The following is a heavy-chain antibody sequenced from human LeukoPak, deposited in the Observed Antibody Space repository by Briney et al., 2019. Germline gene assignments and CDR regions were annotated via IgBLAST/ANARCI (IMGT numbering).Heavy chain of an antibody. CDR1: GGSISSGSYY. CDR3: ARPRLLFGSGPILV. Sequence: SETLSLTCTVSGGSISSGSYYWSWIRQPAGKGLEWIGRIYTCGSTNYNPSLKSRVNISIDTSKNQFSLRLTSVTAADTAVYFCARPRLLFGSGPILVWGQGTLVTVSS. CDR2: IYTCGST. V-gene: IGHV4-61*02. J-gene: IGHJ4*02. D-gene: IGHD3-10*01.